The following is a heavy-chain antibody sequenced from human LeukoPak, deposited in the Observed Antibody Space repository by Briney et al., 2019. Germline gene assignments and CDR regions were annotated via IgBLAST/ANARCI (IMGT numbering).Heavy chain of an antibody. V-gene: IGHV1-3*01. D-gene: IGHD3-3*01. Sequence: ASVKVSSKASGYTFTSYAMHWVRQAPGQRLEWMGWINAGNGNTKYSQKFQGRVTITRDTSASTAYMELSSLRSEDTAVYYCARAGRRGYYAYWGQGTLVTVSS. J-gene: IGHJ4*02. CDR1: GYTFTSYA. CDR2: INAGNGNT. CDR3: ARAGRRGYYAY.